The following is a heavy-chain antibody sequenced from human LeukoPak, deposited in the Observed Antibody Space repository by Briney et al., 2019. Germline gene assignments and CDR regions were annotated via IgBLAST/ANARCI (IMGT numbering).Heavy chain of an antibody. D-gene: IGHD6-19*01. V-gene: IGHV4-39*01. CDR3: ASLYSSGWMYYFDY. J-gene: IGHJ4*02. CDR1: GGSISSSSYY. Sequence: SETLSLTCTVSGGSISSSSYYWGWIRQPPGKGLEWIGSIYYSGSTYYNPSLKSRVTISVDTSKNQFPLKLSSVTAADTAVYYCASLYSSGWMYYFDYWGQGTLVTVSS. CDR2: IYYSGST.